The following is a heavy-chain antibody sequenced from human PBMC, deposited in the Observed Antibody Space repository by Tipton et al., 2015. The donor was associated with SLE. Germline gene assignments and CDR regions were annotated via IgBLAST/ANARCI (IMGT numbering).Heavy chain of an antibody. Sequence: QLVQSGAEVKKPGASVKVSCKASGYTFTSYYMHWVRQAPGQGLEWMGIINPSGGSTSYAQKFQGRVTMTRDTSTSTVYMELSSLRSEDTAVYYCARPKGYCTNGVCYGDPVFDPYFDYWGQGTLGTVSS. J-gene: IGHJ4*02. CDR2: INPSGGST. D-gene: IGHD2-8*01. V-gene: IGHV1-46*03. CDR1: GYTFTSYY. CDR3: ARPKGYCTNGVCYGDPVFDPYFDY.